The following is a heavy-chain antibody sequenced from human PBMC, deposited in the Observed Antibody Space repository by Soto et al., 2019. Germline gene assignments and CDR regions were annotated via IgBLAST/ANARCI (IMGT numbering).Heavy chain of an antibody. CDR1: GFTFTSSA. V-gene: IGHV1-58*01. Sequence: GASVKVSCKASGFTFTSSAVQCVRQARGQRLEWIGWIVVGSGNTNYAQKFQERVTITRDMSTSTAYMELSSLRSEDTAVYYCAAVPNSSGWHTDALDIWGQGTMVTVSS. CDR2: IVVGSGNT. J-gene: IGHJ3*02. CDR3: AAVPNSSGWHTDALDI. D-gene: IGHD6-19*01.